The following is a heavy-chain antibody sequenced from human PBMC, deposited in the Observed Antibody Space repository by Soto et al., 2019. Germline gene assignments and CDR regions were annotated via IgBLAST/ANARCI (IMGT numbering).Heavy chain of an antibody. CDR1: GCTVSHYT. CDR3: TTRMTAYFVY. J-gene: IGHJ4*02. D-gene: IGHD2-21*02. V-gene: IGHV3-23*01. CDR2: ISDRPTAHT. Sequence: PGGSVRISCVASGCTVSHYTLNWVRRAQGRGLAWVSTISDRPTAHTRNSVSVRGPFTSSRGDSRDTVCLQMTSLRAEDSFVDECTTRMTAYFVYGVQEVLFTVSS.